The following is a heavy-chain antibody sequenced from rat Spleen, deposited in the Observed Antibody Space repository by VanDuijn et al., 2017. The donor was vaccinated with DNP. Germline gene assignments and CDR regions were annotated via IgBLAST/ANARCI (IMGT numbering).Heavy chain of an antibody. CDR2: IRYDGGSN. J-gene: IGHJ2*01. V-gene: IGHV5-22*01. CDR3: ARHVLPLRVWDY. D-gene: IGHD1-4*01. CDR1: GFTFSDYY. Sequence: EVQLVESGGGLVQPGRSLKISCAASGFTFSDYYMAWVRQAPTKGLEWVAYIRYDGGSNYNGDSVKGRFTISRDNAKSTLYLQMNSLRSEDMATYYCARHVLPLRVWDYWGQGVMVTVSS.